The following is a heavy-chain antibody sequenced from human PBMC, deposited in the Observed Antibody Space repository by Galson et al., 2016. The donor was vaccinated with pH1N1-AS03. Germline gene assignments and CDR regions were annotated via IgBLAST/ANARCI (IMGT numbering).Heavy chain of an antibody. CDR2: IFPKYGTA. J-gene: IGHJ4*02. V-gene: IGHV1-69*13. D-gene: IGHD2-2*03. CDR3: ALDQYGHYFDP. Sequence: SVKVSCKASGGTFSSYTISWVRQAPGQGLEWMGGIFPKYGTANYAQKFQGRLTITADESTSTAYMELSSLRSEDTAVFYCALDQYGHYFDPWGQGTLVIVSS. CDR1: GGTFSSYT.